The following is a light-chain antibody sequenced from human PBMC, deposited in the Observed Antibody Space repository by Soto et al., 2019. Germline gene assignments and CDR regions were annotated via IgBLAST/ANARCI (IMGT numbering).Light chain of an antibody. CDR2: DTN. CDR1: TGAVTSAHY. CDR3: LRSYSGPRGVRVV. J-gene: IGLJ2*01. V-gene: IGLV7-46*01. Sequence: QAVVTQEPSLTVSPGGTVTLTCGSSTGAVTSAHYPYWFQQKPGQAPRTLIYDTNNKHSWTPARFTGSLLGDKGALTLSGAQPEDEADYYCLRSYSGPRGVRVVFGGGTKLTVL.